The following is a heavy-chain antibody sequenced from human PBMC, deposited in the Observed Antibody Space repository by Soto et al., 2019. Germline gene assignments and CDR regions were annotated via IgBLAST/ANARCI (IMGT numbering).Heavy chain of an antibody. V-gene: IGHV5-10-1*01. CDR1: GYSFNTYW. J-gene: IGHJ4*02. CDR3: ARLQAAAGDNDLTFDY. D-gene: IGHD6-13*01. Sequence: GESLKISCKGSGYSFNTYWINWVRQMPGKGLEWMAKIDPSDSYTEYSPSFQGHVTISADKSISTAYLQWSSLKASDTAMYYCARLQAAAGDNDLTFDYWGQGTLVTVSS. CDR2: IDPSDSYT.